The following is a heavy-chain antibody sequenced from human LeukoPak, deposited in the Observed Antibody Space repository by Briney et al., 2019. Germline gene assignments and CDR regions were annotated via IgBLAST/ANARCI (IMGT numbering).Heavy chain of an antibody. CDR3: ARSPRGHDRSVSWFDP. CDR1: GGSISSYY. J-gene: IGHJ5*02. Sequence: SETLSLTCTVSGGSISSYYWSWIRQPPGKGLEWIGYIYCSGSTNYNPSLKSRVTISVDTSKNQFSLKLWSVTAADTAVYYCARSPRGHDRSVSWFDPWGQGTLVTVSS. V-gene: IGHV4-59*08. D-gene: IGHD3-22*01. CDR2: IYCSGST.